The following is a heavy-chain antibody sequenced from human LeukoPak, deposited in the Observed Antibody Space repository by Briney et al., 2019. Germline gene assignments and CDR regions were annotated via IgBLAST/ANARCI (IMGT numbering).Heavy chain of an antibody. CDR1: GFTFSSYW. CDR3: ARDRDFWSGYLVLGSYYYYMDV. J-gene: IGHJ6*03. V-gene: IGHV3-7*01. CDR2: IKQDGSEK. Sequence: HPGGSLRLSCAASGFTFSSYWMSWVRQAPGKGLEWVANIKQDGSEKYYVDSVKGRFTISRDNAKNSLYLQMNSLRAEDTAVYYCARDRDFWSGYLVLGSYYYYMDVWGKGTTVTVSS. D-gene: IGHD3-3*01.